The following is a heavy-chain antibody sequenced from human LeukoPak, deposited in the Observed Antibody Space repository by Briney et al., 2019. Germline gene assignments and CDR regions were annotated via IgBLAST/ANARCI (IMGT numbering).Heavy chain of an antibody. Sequence: ASVEVSCKASGYTFTSYDINWVRQAPGQGLEWMGWMSPYSGNTGYAQKFQGRVTMTRDTSISTAYMELSSLISEDTAVYYCAKAGTGTTFYYYMHVWGKGTTVTVSS. V-gene: IGHV1-8*01. CDR2: MSPYSGNT. J-gene: IGHJ6*03. D-gene: IGHD1-14*01. CDR1: GYTFTSYD. CDR3: AKAGTGTTFYYYMHV.